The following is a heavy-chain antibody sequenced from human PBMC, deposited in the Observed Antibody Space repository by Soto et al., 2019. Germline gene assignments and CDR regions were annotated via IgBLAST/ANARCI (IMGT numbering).Heavy chain of an antibody. Sequence: QVQLVQSGAEVKKPGASVKVSCKASGFTFSKFGISGVRQAPGQGLEWMGWISGYNGNTDYAQKYHGRGTMTTDTYTSTAYLELRSLKSDDTAVFFCARAYCSAGSCYPDYWGQGTLVTVSS. D-gene: IGHD2-15*01. CDR1: GFTFSKFG. V-gene: IGHV1-18*01. J-gene: IGHJ4*02. CDR2: ISGYNGNT. CDR3: ARAYCSAGSCYPDY.